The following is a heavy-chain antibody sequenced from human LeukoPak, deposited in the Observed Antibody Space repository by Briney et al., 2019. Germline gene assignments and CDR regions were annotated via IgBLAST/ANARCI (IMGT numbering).Heavy chain of an antibody. CDR1: TFTFSRYW. J-gene: IGHJ4*02. CDR2: INSDGTNT. CDR3: ARDRAAFGGVQVGY. V-gene: IGHV3-74*01. Sequence: GGSLRLSCAASTFTFSRYWMHWVRQAQGQGLVWVSRINSDGTNTYYADSVKGRFTISRDNTKNTLYLQMNSLRTEDTAVYYCARDRAAFGGVQVGYWGQGTLVTVSS. D-gene: IGHD3-3*01.